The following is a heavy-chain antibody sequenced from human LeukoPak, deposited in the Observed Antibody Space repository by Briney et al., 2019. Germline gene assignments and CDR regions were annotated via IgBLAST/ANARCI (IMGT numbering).Heavy chain of an antibody. V-gene: IGHV3-48*01. D-gene: IGHD3-10*01. J-gene: IGHJ3*02. Sequence: GGSLRLSCAASGFTFSTYSMNWVRQAPGKGLEWVSYISSSSSNIYYADSVKGRFTISRDNSKNTLYLQMNSLRAEDTAVYYCARDYYASGSYAFDIWGQGTMATVSS. CDR1: GFTFSTYS. CDR3: ARDYYASGSYAFDI. CDR2: ISSSSSNI.